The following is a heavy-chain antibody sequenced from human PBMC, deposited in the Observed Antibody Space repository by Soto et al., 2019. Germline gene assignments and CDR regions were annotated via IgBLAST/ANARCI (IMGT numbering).Heavy chain of an antibody. D-gene: IGHD2-15*01. Sequence: GGSLRLSCAASGFTFSTYGMHWVRQAPGKGLEWVALIWFDGSDKYYTESVKGRFTISRDNSRSTVYLQMNSLRAEDTAIYYCARLYCSAASCYSVGAFDIRGQGTMVTVSS. CDR3: ARLYCSAASCYSVGAFDI. CDR2: IWFDGSDK. V-gene: IGHV3-33*01. CDR1: GFTFSTYG. J-gene: IGHJ3*02.